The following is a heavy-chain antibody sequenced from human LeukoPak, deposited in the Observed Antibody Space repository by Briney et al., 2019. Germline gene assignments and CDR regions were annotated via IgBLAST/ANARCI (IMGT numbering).Heavy chain of an antibody. D-gene: IGHD3-10*01. CDR1: GFTFRTSA. Sequence: GGSLRLSCAASGFTFRTSAMHWVRQAPGKGLEWVAFIRYDGSNKYYADSVKGRFTISRDNSKNTLYLQMNSLRAEDTAVYYCAKDRVGYYYGSGSYYPGDWGQGTLVTVSS. CDR2: IRYDGSNK. V-gene: IGHV3-30*02. J-gene: IGHJ4*02. CDR3: AKDRVGYYYGSGSYYPGD.